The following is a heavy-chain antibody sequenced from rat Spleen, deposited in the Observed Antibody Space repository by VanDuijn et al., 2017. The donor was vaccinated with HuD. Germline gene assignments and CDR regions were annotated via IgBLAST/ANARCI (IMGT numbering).Heavy chain of an antibody. Sequence: EVQLVESGGGLVQPGRSLKLSCVASGFTFNNYWMTWIRQAPGKGLEWVASITNTGGSTYYPDSVKGRFTISRDNAKSTLYLQMNSLRSEDTATYCCTRQVQWSNYYVMDAWGQGASVTVSS. CDR1: GFTFNNYW. V-gene: IGHV5-31*01. CDR3: TRQVQWSNYYVMDA. D-gene: IGHD1-1*01. CDR2: ITNTGGST. J-gene: IGHJ4*01.